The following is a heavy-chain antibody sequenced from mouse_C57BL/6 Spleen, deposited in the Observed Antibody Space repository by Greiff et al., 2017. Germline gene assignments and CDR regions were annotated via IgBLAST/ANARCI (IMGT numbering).Heavy chain of an antibody. CDR3: ASNGYSHWYFDV. CDR2: INPSNGGT. D-gene: IGHD2-3*01. J-gene: IGHJ1*03. Sequence: QVQLQQPGTELVKPGASVKLSCKASGYTFTSYWMHWVKQRPGQGLEWIGNINPSNGGTNYNEKFKCKATLTVDKSSSTAYMQLNSLTSEDSAVYYCASNGYSHWYFDVWGTGTTVTVSS. CDR1: GYTFTSYW. V-gene: IGHV1-53*01.